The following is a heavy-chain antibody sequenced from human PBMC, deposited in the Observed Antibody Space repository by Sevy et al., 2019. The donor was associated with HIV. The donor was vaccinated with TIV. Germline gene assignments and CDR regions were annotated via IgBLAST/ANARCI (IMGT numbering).Heavy chain of an antibody. V-gene: IGHV3-23*01. CDR2: ISGSGGST. J-gene: IGHJ4*02. Sequence: GGSLRLSCAASGFTFSSYAMSWVRQAPGKGLEWVSAISGSGGSTDYADSVKGRFTISRDNSKNTLYLQMNSLRAEDTAVYYCAKDRYIVVVPAATEAFDYWGQGTLVTVSS. CDR3: AKDRYIVVVPAATEAFDY. D-gene: IGHD2-2*01. CDR1: GFTFSSYA.